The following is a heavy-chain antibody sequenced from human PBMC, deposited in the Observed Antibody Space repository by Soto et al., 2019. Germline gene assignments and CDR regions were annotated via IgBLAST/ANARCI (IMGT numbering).Heavy chain of an antibody. Sequence: GGSLRLSCAASGFTFSSYAMSWVRQAPGKGLEWVSAISDSGGSTYYADSVKGRFTISRDNSKNTLYLQMNSLRAEDTAVYYCAKDRDCSSTSCYLPFVYWGQGALVTVSS. D-gene: IGHD2-2*01. CDR3: AKDRDCSSTSCYLPFVY. J-gene: IGHJ4*02. V-gene: IGHV3-23*01. CDR1: GFTFSSYA. CDR2: ISDSGGST.